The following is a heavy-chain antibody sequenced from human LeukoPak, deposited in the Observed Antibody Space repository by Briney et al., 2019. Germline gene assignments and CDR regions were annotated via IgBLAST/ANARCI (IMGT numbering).Heavy chain of an antibody. V-gene: IGHV4-34*01. CDR3: ARNKRVYYYYMDV. Sequence: SETLSLTCAVYGGSFSGYYWSWIRQPPGKGLEWIGEINHSGSTNYNPSLKSRVTISVDTSKNQFSLKLSSVTAADTAVYYCARNKRVYYYYMDVWGRGTTVTVSS. CDR2: INHSGST. CDR1: GGSFSGYY. J-gene: IGHJ6*03.